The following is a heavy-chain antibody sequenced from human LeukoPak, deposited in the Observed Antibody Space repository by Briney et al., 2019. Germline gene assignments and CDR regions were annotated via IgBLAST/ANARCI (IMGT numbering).Heavy chain of an antibody. D-gene: IGHD3-10*01. V-gene: IGHV4-59*12. CDR2: IYYSGST. CDR1: GGSISSYY. Sequence: PSETLSLTCSVSGGSISSYYWSWIRQPPGKGLEWIGFIYYSGSTNYNPSLKSRVTISVDTSKNQLSLKLSSVAAADTAVYYCARYRGANGYYFDYWGQGTLVTVSS. CDR3: ARYRGANGYYFDY. J-gene: IGHJ4*02.